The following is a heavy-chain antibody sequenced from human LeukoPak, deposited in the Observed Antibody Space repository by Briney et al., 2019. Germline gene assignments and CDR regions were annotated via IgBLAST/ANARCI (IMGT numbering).Heavy chain of an antibody. CDR2: ISTNGGST. CDR3: ARERVDCSGGSCLYYFDY. CDR1: GFTFSSYA. Sequence: GGSLRLSCAASGFTFSSYAMHWVRQAPGKGLEYVSAISTNGGSTYYANSVKGRFTISRDNSKNTLYLQMGSLRAEDMAVYYCARERVDCSGGSCLYYFDYWGQGTLVTVSS. D-gene: IGHD2-15*01. V-gene: IGHV3-64*01. J-gene: IGHJ4*02.